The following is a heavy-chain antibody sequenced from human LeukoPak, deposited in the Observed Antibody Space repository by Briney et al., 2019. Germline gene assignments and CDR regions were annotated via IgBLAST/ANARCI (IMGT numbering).Heavy chain of an antibody. CDR3: ARVEVPAAINERYYYYYMDV. D-gene: IGHD2-2*02. V-gene: IGHV3-30*02. J-gene: IGHJ6*03. CDR2: IRYDGSSK. Sequence: GGSLRLSCAASGFNFNTYGMHWVRQTPGRGLEWVAFIRYDGSSKYNTDSVKGRFTVSRDNPKNTLYLQMNSLRAEDTAVYYCARVEVPAAINERYYYYYMDVWGKGTTVTVSS. CDR1: GFNFNTYG.